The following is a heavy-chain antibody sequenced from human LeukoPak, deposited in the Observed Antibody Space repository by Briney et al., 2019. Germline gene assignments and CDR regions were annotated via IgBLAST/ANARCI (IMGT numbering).Heavy chain of an antibody. CDR1: GGSISSGGYY. CDR2: IYYSGST. V-gene: IGHV4-31*03. CDR3: ARGSPTVTHLRGAFDI. Sequence: SQTLSLTCTVSGGSISSGGYYWSWIRQHPGKGLEWIGYIYYSGSTYYNPSLKSRVTISVDTSKNQFSLKLSSVIDADTAVYYCARGSPTVTHLRGAFDIWGQGTMVTVSS. J-gene: IGHJ3*02. D-gene: IGHD4-17*01.